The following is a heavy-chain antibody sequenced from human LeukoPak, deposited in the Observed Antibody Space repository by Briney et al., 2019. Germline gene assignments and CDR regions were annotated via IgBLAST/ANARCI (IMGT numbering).Heavy chain of an antibody. CDR1: GFTFSSYA. J-gene: IGHJ4*02. CDR2: ISGSGGST. D-gene: IGHD5-12*01. CDR3: ANLGGTMTALLRF. Sequence: GGSLRLSCAASGFTFSSYAMSWVRQAPGKGLEWVSAISGSGGSTYYADPVKGRFTISRDNSKNTLFLQINNVRADDTAVYYCANLGGTMTALLRFWGQGTLVTVSS. V-gene: IGHV3-23*01.